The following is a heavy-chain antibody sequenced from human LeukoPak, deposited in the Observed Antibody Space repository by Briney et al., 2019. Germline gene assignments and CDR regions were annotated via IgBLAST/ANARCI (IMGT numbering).Heavy chain of an antibody. D-gene: IGHD1-26*01. CDR1: VRSISSSSYY. V-gene: IGHV4-39*01. J-gene: IGHJ4*02. CDR2: IYYSGST. CDR3: ARQNSGALYY. Sequence: PSETLSLTCTVSVRSISSSSYYWGWIRQPPGKGLEWIGSIYYSGSTYYNPSLKSRVTISVDTSKNQFSLKLSSVTAADTAVYYCARQNSGALYYWGQGTLVTVSS.